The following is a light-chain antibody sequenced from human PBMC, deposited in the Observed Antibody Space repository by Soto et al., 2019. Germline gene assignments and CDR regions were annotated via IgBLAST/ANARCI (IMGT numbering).Light chain of an antibody. CDR3: QQYNNWPLA. CDR1: QSVSSN. Sequence: EIVMPQSPATLSVSPGERATLSCRASQSVSSNLAWYQQKPGQAPRLLIYGASTRATGLPARFSGSGSGTEFTLTISSLQSEDFAVYYCQQYNNWPLAFGQGTKVEIK. CDR2: GAS. V-gene: IGKV3-15*01. J-gene: IGKJ1*01.